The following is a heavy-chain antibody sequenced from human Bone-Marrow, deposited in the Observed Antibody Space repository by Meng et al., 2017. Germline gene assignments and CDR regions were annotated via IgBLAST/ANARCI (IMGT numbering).Heavy chain of an antibody. Sequence: ASVKVSCKPSGYNFPDYWLHWVRQATGQGLEWMGWMNPNSGNTGYAQKFQGRVTITRNTSISTAYMELSSLRSEDTAVYYCARGGYSSSWYLSLGYYYYGMDVWGLGTTVTVSS. CDR1: GYNFPDYW. CDR3: ARGGYSSSWYLSLGYYYYGMDV. D-gene: IGHD6-13*01. V-gene: IGHV1-8*03. J-gene: IGHJ6*02. CDR2: MNPNSGNT.